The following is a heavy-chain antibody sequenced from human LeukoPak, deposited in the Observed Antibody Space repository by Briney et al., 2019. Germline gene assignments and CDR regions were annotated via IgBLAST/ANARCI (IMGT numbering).Heavy chain of an antibody. D-gene: IGHD2-2*01. CDR2: IGYDGTNN. J-gene: IGHJ4*02. V-gene: IGHV3-30*02. CDR1: GFTFSSYG. Sequence: PGGSLRLSCAASGFTFSSYGMHWVRQAPGDGLEWVAYIGYDGTNNYYADSVKGRFTISRDNSKNTVHLQMNSLRAADTALYYCARDLIGKYHIGYWGQGTLVTVSS. CDR3: ARDLIGKYHIGY.